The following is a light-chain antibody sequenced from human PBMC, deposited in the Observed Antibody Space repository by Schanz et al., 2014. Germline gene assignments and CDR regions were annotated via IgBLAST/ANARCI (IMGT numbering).Light chain of an antibody. Sequence: EIVLTQSPGTLSVSPGERATLSCRASQSVSSNLAWYQQKPGQAPRLLIYGASTRAIGIPARFSGSGSDSDFSLTISRLEPEDFAIYYCQHYGGSFTFGPGTRVDIK. CDR1: QSVSSN. CDR2: GAS. J-gene: IGKJ3*01. CDR3: QHYGGSFT. V-gene: IGKV3-20*01.